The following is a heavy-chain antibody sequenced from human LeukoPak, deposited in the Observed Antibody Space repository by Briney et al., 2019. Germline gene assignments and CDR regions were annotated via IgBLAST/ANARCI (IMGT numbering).Heavy chain of an antibody. CDR2: INPNSGGT. D-gene: IGHD3-3*01. J-gene: IGHJ4*02. V-gene: IGHV1-2*02. CDR3: ARAARITIFGVVIITLDY. Sequence: ASVKVSCKDSGYTFTGYYMHLVRQAPGQGLEWMGWINPNSGGTNYAQKFQGRVTMTRDTSISTAYMELSRLRSDDTAVYYCARAARITIFGVVIITLDYWGQGTLVTVSS. CDR1: GYTFTGYY.